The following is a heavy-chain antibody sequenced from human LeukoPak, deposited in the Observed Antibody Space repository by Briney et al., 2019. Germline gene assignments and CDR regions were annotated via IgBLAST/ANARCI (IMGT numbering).Heavy chain of an antibody. Sequence: GGSLRLSCAAAGFSLSSFAMSWVRQAPGKGLEWVSAVSASGGSTYYADSVKGRFTISRDNSKNTLYLQMNSLRAEDTAVYYCAKSRRDLYVAFDIWGQGTMVTVSS. J-gene: IGHJ3*02. D-gene: IGHD1-1*01. CDR1: GFSLSSFA. CDR3: AKSRRDLYVAFDI. V-gene: IGHV3-23*01. CDR2: VSASGGST.